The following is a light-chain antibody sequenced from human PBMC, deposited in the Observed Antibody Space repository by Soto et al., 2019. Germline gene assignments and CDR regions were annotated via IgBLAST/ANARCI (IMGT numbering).Light chain of an antibody. Sequence: EIVLTQSPATLSLSPGERATLSCRASQSVSSYLAWYQQKPGQAPRLLIYDASNRATGIPARFSGSGSGTDFTLTISSLEPEDSAVYYCQQRHMWPITFGQGTLLEI. CDR1: QSVSSY. V-gene: IGKV3-11*01. J-gene: IGKJ5*01. CDR2: DAS. CDR3: QQRHMWPIT.